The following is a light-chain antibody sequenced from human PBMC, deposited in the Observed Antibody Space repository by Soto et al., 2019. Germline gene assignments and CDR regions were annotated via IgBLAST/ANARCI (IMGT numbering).Light chain of an antibody. V-gene: IGKV3-20*01. CDR3: QQHGGSPSYT. J-gene: IGKJ2*01. CDR1: QSVSSNY. CDR2: GAS. Sequence: EIVLTQSPGTLSLSPGERANLSCRASQSVSSNYLAWYQQKPGQAPRLLIYGASSRATGITDRFSGSGSGTDFTLTISRLEPEDFAVYYCQQHGGSPSYTFGQGTKLEIQ.